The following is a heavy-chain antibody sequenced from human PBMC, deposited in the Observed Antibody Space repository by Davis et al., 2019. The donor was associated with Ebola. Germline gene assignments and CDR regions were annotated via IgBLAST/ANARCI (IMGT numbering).Heavy chain of an antibody. V-gene: IGHV1-69*06. CDR2: IIPIFGTA. CDR1: GGTFSSYA. Sequence: SVKVSCKASGGTFSSYAISWVRQAPGQGLEWMGGIIPIFGTANYAQKFQGRVTITADKSTSTAYMELSSLRSEDTAVYYCAREGPYSSSSGFAYWGQGTLVTVSS. J-gene: IGHJ4*02. CDR3: AREGPYSSSSGFAY. D-gene: IGHD6-6*01.